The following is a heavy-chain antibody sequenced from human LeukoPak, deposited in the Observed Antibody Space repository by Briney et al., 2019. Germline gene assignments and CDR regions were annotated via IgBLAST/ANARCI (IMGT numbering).Heavy chain of an antibody. D-gene: IGHD2-8*01. CDR3: ARGTSYCTNGVCYISTFLLFDY. CDR2: INPNSGGT. CDR1: GYTFTGYY. V-gene: IGHV1-2*02. Sequence: ASVKVSCKASGYTFTGYYMHWVRQAPGQGLEWMGWINPNSGGTNYGQKFQGRVTMTRDTSISTAYMELSRLRSDDTAVYYCARGTSYCTNGVCYISTFLLFDYWGQGTLVTVSS. J-gene: IGHJ4*02.